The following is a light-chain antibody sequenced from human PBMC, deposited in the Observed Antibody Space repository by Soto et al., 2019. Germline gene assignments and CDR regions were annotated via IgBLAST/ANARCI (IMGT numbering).Light chain of an antibody. CDR3: QQSYSTPVA. CDR2: AAS. J-gene: IGKJ2*01. CDR1: QSISSY. V-gene: IGKV1-39*01. Sequence: DIQMTQSPSSLSASVGDRVTITCRASQSISSYLNWYQHKPGKAPRLLIYAASSLQSGVLSRFSGSGSGTDFTLTTSSLQPEDSAAYYCQQSYSTPVAFGQGTKLEIK.